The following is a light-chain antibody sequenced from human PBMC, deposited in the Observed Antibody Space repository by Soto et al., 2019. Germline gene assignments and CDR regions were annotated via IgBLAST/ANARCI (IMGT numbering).Light chain of an antibody. CDR2: GAD. CDR1: QSVSSN. Sequence: EIVMTQSPATLSVSPGERATLSCRASQSVSSNLAWYQQKPGQAPRLLIYGADTRATDIPARFSGRGSGTEFTVTIRSLQSEDFAVYYCQQYNNSPRTFGQGTKVEIK. J-gene: IGKJ2*01. V-gene: IGKV3-15*01. CDR3: QQYNNSPRT.